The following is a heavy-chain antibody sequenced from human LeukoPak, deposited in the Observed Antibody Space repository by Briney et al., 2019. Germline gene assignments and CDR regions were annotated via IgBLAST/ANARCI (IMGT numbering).Heavy chain of an antibody. V-gene: IGHV1-69*04. J-gene: IGHJ4*02. CDR2: IIPILGIA. CDR1: GGTFSSYA. CDR3: ARERPAYSSGDFDY. D-gene: IGHD6-25*01. Sequence: SVKVSCKASGGTFSSYAISWVRQAPGQGLEWMGRIIPILGIANYAQKFQGRVTITADKSTSTAYMELSSLRSEDTAVYYCARERPAYSSGDFDYWGQGTLVTVSS.